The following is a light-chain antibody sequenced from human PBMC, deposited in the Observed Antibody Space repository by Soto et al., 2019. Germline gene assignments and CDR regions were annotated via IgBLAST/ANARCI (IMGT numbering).Light chain of an antibody. CDR2: DAS. J-gene: IGKJ4*01. Sequence: EIVLTQSPATLSLSPGQRATLSCRASQSVSSHLAWFQQRPGQAPRLLIYDASTRATGIPARFSGSGSGTEFTLTISSLQSEDFAVYYCQQYNNWLALTFGGGTKVDI. CDR3: QQYNNWLALT. V-gene: IGKV3-15*01. CDR1: QSVSSH.